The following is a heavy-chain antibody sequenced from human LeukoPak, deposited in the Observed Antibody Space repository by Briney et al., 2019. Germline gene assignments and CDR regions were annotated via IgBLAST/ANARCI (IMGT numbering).Heavy chain of an antibody. J-gene: IGHJ3*02. CDR3: ARVLGVITFDAFDI. V-gene: IGHV3-21*04. Sequence: GGSLRLSCAASGFTFSSYSMNWVRQAPGKGLEWVSSISSSSSYIYYADSVKGRFTISRDNAKNSLYLQMNSLRAEDTAVYYCARVLGVITFDAFDIWGQGTMVTVSS. CDR2: ISSSSSYI. CDR1: GFTFSSYS. D-gene: IGHD3-22*01.